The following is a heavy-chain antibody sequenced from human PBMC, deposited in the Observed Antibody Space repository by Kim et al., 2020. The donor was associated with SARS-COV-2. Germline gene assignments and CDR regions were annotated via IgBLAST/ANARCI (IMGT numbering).Heavy chain of an antibody. Sequence: SETLSLTCTVSGVSISSDSYYWGWIRQPPGKGLEWIGSFYYSGTTYYNPSLKSRVTIVADTSKNQLSLNLTSVTAADTAMYYCVRGLGATGTRFYYYYGMDVLGQGTTVTVSS. V-gene: IGHV4-39*01. CDR1: GVSISSDSYY. CDR3: VRGLGATGTRFYYYYGMDV. CDR2: FYYSGTT. D-gene: IGHD6-13*01. J-gene: IGHJ6*02.